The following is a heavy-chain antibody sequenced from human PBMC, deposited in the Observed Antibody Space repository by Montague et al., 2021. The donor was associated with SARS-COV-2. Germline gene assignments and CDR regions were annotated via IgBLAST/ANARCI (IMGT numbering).Heavy chain of an antibody. V-gene: IGHV4-59*01. CDR1: GDSITTYY. Sequence: SETLSLTCSVSGDSITTYYWSWIRQSPGRGLEWIWHIYYTGTTKYDPSLKSRVTISVDTSRRQFSLKLKSVTAADTAVYYCASAQTTCFIANCVNYFDYWGQGALVTVSS. D-gene: IGHD1-1*01. CDR2: IYYTGTT. J-gene: IGHJ4*02. CDR3: ASAQTTCFIANCVNYFDY.